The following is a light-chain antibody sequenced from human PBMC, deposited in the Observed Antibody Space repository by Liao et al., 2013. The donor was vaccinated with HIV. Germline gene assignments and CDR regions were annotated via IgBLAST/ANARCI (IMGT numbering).Light chain of an antibody. Sequence: SYELPQTPSVSVSPGQTASITCSGDELGLKYVSWYQQKPGRSPVLVMYQDRQRPSGIPERFSGSNSGNTATLTISGTQAMDEADYFCQAWDSITNVFGTGTKVTVL. CDR2: QDR. J-gene: IGLJ1*01. V-gene: IGLV3-1*01. CDR1: ELGLKY. CDR3: QAWDSITNV.